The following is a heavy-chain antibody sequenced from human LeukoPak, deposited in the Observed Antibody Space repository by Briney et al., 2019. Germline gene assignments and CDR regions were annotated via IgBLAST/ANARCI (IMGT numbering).Heavy chain of an antibody. Sequence: GGSLRLSCAASGFTFSSYWMHWVRHAPGKGLVWVSRINSDGSSTSYADSVKGRFTISRDNAKNTLYLQMNSLRAEDTAVYYCARGSHYDFWSGYTIGFDPWGQGTLVTVSS. J-gene: IGHJ5*02. D-gene: IGHD3-3*01. CDR1: GFTFSSYW. CDR2: INSDGSST. V-gene: IGHV3-74*01. CDR3: ARGSHYDFWSGYTIGFDP.